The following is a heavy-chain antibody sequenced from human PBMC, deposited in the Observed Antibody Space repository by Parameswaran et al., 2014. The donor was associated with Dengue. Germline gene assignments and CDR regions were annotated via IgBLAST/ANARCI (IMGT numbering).Heavy chain of an antibody. D-gene: IGHD2-8*02. J-gene: IGHJ4*02. V-gene: IGHV1-18*01. CDR3: ARDLVAGEYFDY. Sequence: WVRQAPGQGLEWMGWISAYNGNTNYAQKLQGRVSMTTDTSTSTAYMELRSLRSDDTAVYYCARDLVAGEYFDYWGQGTLVTVSS. CDR2: ISAYNGNT.